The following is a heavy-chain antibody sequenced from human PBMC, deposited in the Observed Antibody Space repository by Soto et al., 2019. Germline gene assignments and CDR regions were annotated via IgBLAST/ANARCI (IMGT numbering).Heavy chain of an antibody. CDR3: ARDRGYHYYGMDV. J-gene: IGHJ6*02. CDR2: ISSSSSYI. Sequence: LRLSCAASGFTFSTYNMNWVRQAPGKGLEWVSSISSSSSYIYYAESVKGRVTISRDNAKNSVSLRMSSLRAEDTAVYYCARDRGYHYYGMDVWGQGTTVTVSS. CDR1: GFTFSTYN. V-gene: IGHV3-21*01.